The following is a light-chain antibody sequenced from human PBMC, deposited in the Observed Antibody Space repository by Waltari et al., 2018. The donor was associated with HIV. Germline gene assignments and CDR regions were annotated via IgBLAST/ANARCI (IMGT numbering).Light chain of an antibody. V-gene: IGKV1-27*01. CDR3: QKYNSAPWT. CDR1: QGVSNS. CDR2: AAS. Sequence: IQMTQSPSSMSASVGDRGTIPCRASQGVSNSLAWYQQKPGKVPKLLSYAASTLQSGVPSRFSGSGSGTDFTITISSLQPEDVATYYCQKYNSAPWTFGQGTKVEIK. J-gene: IGKJ1*01.